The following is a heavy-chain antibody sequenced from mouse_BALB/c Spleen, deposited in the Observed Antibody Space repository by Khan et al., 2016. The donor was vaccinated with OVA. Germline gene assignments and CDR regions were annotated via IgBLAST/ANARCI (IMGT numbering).Heavy chain of an antibody. CDR1: GYIFTSYW. Sequence: QVQLQQSGAELVRPGDSVKLSCKTSGYIFTSYWIHWVKQRSGQGLEWIARIYPGTDNTYYNEKLKDKSTLTADKSYSTAYMQLSSLKSEDSAVYFYAREDALDYFDYWGQGTTLTVSS. CDR2: IYPGTDNT. CDR3: AREDALDYFDY. V-gene: IGHV1-76*01. J-gene: IGHJ2*01.